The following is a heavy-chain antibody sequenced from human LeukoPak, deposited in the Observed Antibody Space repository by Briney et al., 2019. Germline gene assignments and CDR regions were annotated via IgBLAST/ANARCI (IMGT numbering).Heavy chain of an antibody. V-gene: IGHV1-18*01. Sequence: GASVKVSCKASGYTFTSYGISWVRQAPGQGLEWMGWISAYNGNTNYAQKLQGRVTMTTDTSTSTAYMELRSLRSDDTAVYYYARGVAARLFFYFDYWGQGTLVTVSS. CDR1: GYTFTSYG. CDR2: ISAYNGNT. J-gene: IGHJ4*02. CDR3: ARGVAARLFFYFDY. D-gene: IGHD6-6*01.